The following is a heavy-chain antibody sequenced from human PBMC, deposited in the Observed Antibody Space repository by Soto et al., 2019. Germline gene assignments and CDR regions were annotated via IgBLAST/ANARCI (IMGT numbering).Heavy chain of an antibody. D-gene: IGHD2-2*01. CDR1: GFSLSTSW. J-gene: IGHJ6*02. V-gene: IGHV3-7*01. CDR2: IMQDGSDK. Sequence: EVQLVESGGGLVQPGGSLRLSCTASGFSLSTSWMTWVRQAPGKGLEWVANIMQDGSDKYYVDSVKGRFTISRDNAKNSLYLQMTSLRAEDTAVYYGSSQRLYFYGLDVWGQGTTVTVSS. CDR3: SSQRLYFYGLDV.